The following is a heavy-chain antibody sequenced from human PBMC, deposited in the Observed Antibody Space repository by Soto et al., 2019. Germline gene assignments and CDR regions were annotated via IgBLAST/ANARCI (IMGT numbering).Heavy chain of an antibody. CDR3: ARDRLRYFDWLWNFDY. CDR2: ISYDGSNK. Sequence: QVQLVESGGGVVQPGKSLRLSCAASGFTFSPYAMHWVRQAPGKGLEWVAVISYDGSNKYYSDSVKSRFTVSRDNSKNTLYLQMDSLRADDTAVYYCARDRLRYFDWLWNFDYWGQVTLVTVSS. CDR1: GFTFSPYA. V-gene: IGHV3-30-3*01. D-gene: IGHD3-9*01. J-gene: IGHJ4*02.